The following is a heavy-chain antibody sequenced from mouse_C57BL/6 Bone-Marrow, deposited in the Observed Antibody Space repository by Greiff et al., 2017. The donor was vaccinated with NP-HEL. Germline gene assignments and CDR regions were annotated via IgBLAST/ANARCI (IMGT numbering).Heavy chain of an antibody. CDR1: GFNIKDDY. J-gene: IGHJ4*01. CDR2: LDPENGAT. CDR3: TTGGSSPYAMDY. D-gene: IGHD1-1*01. V-gene: IGHV14-4*01. Sequence: EVQLQQSGAELVRPGASVTLSCTVSGFNIKDDYMHWVKQRPEQGLEWIGWLDPENGATEYASKFQGKATITADTSSNTAYLQLSSLTSEDTAVYYCTTGGSSPYAMDYWGQGTSVTVSS.